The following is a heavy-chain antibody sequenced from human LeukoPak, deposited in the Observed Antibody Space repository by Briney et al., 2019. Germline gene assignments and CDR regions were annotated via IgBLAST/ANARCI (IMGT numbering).Heavy chain of an antibody. Sequence: GESLKISWKGSGYSFTSYWIGWVRQMPGKGLEWMGIIYPGDSDTRYSPSFQGQVTISADKSISTAYLEWSSLKASDTAMYYCARRYYYDSSGNYYFDYWGQGTLVTVSS. D-gene: IGHD3-22*01. CDR1: GYSFTSYW. CDR2: IYPGDSDT. CDR3: ARRYYYDSSGNYYFDY. J-gene: IGHJ4*02. V-gene: IGHV5-51*01.